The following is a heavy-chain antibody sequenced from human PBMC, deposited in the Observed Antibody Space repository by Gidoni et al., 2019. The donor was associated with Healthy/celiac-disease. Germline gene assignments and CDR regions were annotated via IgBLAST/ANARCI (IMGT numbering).Heavy chain of an antibody. J-gene: IGHJ4*02. V-gene: IGHV1-58*02. CDR2: IVVGSGNT. D-gene: IGHD1-26*01. CDR1: GFTFTSSA. CDR3: AADRMGATRGYYYFDY. Sequence: QMQLVQSGPEVKKPGTSVKVSCKASGFTFTSSAMQWVRQARGQRLEWIGWIVVGSGNTNYAQKFQERVTITRDMSTSTAYMELSSLRSEDTAVYYCAADRMGATRGYYYFDYWGQGTLVTVSS.